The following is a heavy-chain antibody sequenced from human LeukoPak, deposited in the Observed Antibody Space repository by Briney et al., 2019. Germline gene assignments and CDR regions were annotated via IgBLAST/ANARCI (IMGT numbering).Heavy chain of an antibody. CDR1: GFTFSSYA. Sequence: GGSLRLSCAASGFTFSSYAMSWVRQAPGKGLEWVSVISGSGGSTYYADSVKGRFTISRDNSKNTLYVQMNSLRAEDTAVYYCARDRRSQNLRFLEWLPLYYYYGMDVWGQGTTVTVSS. CDR3: ARDRRSQNLRFLEWLPLYYYYGMDV. D-gene: IGHD3-3*01. V-gene: IGHV3-23*01. J-gene: IGHJ6*02. CDR2: ISGSGGST.